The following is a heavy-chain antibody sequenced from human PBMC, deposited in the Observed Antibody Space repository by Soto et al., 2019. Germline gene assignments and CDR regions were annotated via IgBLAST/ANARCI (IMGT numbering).Heavy chain of an antibody. CDR3: ARGAPSLYSSGWYGDFDY. CDR1: GGSISSYY. CDR2: IYYSGST. D-gene: IGHD6-19*01. V-gene: IGHV4-59*01. J-gene: IGHJ4*02. Sequence: SETLSLTCTVSGGSISSYYWSWIRQPPGKGLEWIGYIYYSGSTNYNPSLKSRVTISVDTSKNQFSLKLSSVTAADTAVYYCARGAPSLYSSGWYGDFDYWGQGTLVTVSS.